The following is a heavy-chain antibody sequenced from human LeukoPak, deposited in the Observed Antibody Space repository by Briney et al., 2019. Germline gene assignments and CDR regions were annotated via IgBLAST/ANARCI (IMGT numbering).Heavy chain of an antibody. D-gene: IGHD3-22*01. CDR3: AKDGSYYYDSSGHWDY. V-gene: IGHV3-23*01. CDR2: ISGSGGST. Sequence: PGGSLRLSCAASGFTFSSYAMSWVRQAPGKGLGWVSAISGSGGSTYYADSVKGRFTISRDNSKNTLYLQMNSLRAEDTAVYYCAKDGSYYYDSSGHWDYWGQGTLVTVSS. J-gene: IGHJ4*02. CDR1: GFTFSSYA.